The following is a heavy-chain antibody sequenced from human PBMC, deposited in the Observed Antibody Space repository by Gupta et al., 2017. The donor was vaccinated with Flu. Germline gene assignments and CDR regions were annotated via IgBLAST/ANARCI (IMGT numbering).Heavy chain of an antibody. CDR3: ARDMYCSGGSCYSEAGFYYYYGMDV. CDR2: IIPIFGTA. CDR1: GGTFSSYA. D-gene: IGHD2-15*01. J-gene: IGHJ6*02. Sequence: QVQLVQSGAEVKKPGSSVKVSCKASGGTFSSYAISWVRQAPGQGLEWMGGIIPIFGTANYAQKFQGRVTITADESTSTAYMELSSLRSEDTAVYYCARDMYCSGGSCYSEAGFYYYYGMDVWGQGTTVTVSS. V-gene: IGHV1-69*01.